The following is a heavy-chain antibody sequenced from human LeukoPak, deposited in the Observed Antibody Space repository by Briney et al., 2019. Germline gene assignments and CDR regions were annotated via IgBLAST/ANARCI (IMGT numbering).Heavy chain of an antibody. Sequence: GGSLRLSCAASGFTFSSYAMSWVRQAPGKGLGWVSAISGSGGSTYYADSVKGRFTISRDNSKNTLYLQMNSLRAEDTAVYYCAIRQTTVTFSSDYWGQGTLVTVSS. J-gene: IGHJ4*02. D-gene: IGHD4-17*01. CDR2: ISGSGGST. CDR1: GFTFSSYA. V-gene: IGHV3-23*01. CDR3: AIRQTTVTFSSDY.